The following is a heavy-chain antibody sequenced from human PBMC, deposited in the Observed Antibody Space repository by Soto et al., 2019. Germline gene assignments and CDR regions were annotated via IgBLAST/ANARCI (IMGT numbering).Heavy chain of an antibody. V-gene: IGHV3-30-3*01. CDR2: ISYDGSNK. CDR3: ARDGGGYFWFDP. D-gene: IGHD1-26*01. Sequence: QVQLVESGGGVVQPGRSLRLSCAASGFTFSSYAMHWVRQAPGKGLEWVAVISYDGSNKYYADSVKGRFTISRDNSKNTLYLQMNSLRAEDTAVYYCARDGGGYFWFDPWGQGTLVTVSS. CDR1: GFTFSSYA. J-gene: IGHJ5*02.